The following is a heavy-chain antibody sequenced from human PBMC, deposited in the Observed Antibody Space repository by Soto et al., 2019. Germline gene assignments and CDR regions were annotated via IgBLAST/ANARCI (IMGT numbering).Heavy chain of an antibody. J-gene: IGHJ4*02. CDR1: GYSFTSYW. CDR2: IYPGDSDT. D-gene: IGHD3-22*01. V-gene: IGHV5-51*01. CDR3: ARGLPHYYDSSGYPYPFDY. Sequence: GESLNISCKGSGYSFTSYWIGWVRQMPGKGLEWMGIIYPGDSDTRYSPSFQGQVTISADKSISTAYLQWSSLKASDTAMYYCARGLPHYYDSSGYPYPFDYWGQGTLVTVSS.